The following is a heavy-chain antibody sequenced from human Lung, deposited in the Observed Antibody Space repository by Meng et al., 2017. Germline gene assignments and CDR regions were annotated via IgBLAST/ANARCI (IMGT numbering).Heavy chain of an antibody. V-gene: IGHV4-34*01. D-gene: IGHD4-11*01. J-gene: IGHJ4*02. CDR1: GGSFSDYY. Sequence: HVQLQQWGAGLLHPSETLSLTCVASGGSFSDYYWSWIRQPPGKGLEWIGEINHSGSTNYNPSLESRATISVDTSQNNLSLKLSSVTAADSAVYYCARGPTTMAHDFDYWGQGTLVTVSS. CDR3: ARGPTTMAHDFDY. CDR2: INHSGST.